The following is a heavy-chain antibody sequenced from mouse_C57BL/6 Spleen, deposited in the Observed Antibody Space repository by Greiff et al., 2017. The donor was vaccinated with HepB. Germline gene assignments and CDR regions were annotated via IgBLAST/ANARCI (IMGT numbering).Heavy chain of an antibody. CDR2: IDPSDSYT. CDR3: ASRRY. Sequence: VQLQQPGAELVKPGASVKLSCKASGYTFTSYWMQWVKQRPGQGLEWIGEIDPSDSYTNYTQKFKGKATLTVDTSSSTAYMQLSSLTSEDSAVYYCASRRYWGQGTPLTVSS. V-gene: IGHV1-50*01. CDR1: GYTFTSYW. J-gene: IGHJ2*01.